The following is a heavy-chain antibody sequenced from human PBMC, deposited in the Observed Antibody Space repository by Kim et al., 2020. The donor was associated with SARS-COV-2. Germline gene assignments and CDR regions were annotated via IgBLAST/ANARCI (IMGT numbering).Heavy chain of an antibody. D-gene: IGHD3-22*01. J-gene: IGHJ4*02. CDR1: GGSFSGYY. CDR3: ARGYYDSSGYRDY. Sequence: SETLSLTCAVYGGSFSGYYWSWIRQPPGKGLEWIGEINHSGSTNYNPSLKSRVTISVDTSKNQFSLKLSSVTAADTTVYYCARGYYDSSGYRDYWGQGTLVTVSS. V-gene: IGHV4-34*01. CDR2: INHSGST.